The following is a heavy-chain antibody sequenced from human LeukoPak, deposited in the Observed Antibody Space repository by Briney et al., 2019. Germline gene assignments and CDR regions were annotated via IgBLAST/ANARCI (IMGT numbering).Heavy chain of an antibody. Sequence: SVKVSCKASGGTFSSYAISWVRQAPGQGLEWMGRIIPILGIANYAQKFQGRVTITAVKSTSTAYMELSSLRSEDTAVYYCARDCREAAGTCYWGQGTLVTVSS. D-gene: IGHD6-13*01. V-gene: IGHV1-69*04. J-gene: IGHJ4*02. CDR2: IIPILGIA. CDR3: ARDCREAAGTCY. CDR1: GGTFSSYA.